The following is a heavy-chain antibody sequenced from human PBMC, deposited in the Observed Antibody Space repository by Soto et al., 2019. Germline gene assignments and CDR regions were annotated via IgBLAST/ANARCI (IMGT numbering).Heavy chain of an antibody. CDR2: ISWDDDK. D-gene: IGHD6-19*01. V-gene: IGHV2-5*02. CDR1: GFSLSTSGVG. CDR3: AHSLAVAGTGVGLFDP. Sequence: QITLKESGPTLVKPTQTLTLTCTFSGFSLSTSGVGVGWIRQPPGKALEWLALISWDDDKRYSPSLKIRLTITKDTSKHQVVLTMTNMDPVDTATYYCAHSLAVAGTGVGLFDPWGQGTLVTVSS. J-gene: IGHJ5*02.